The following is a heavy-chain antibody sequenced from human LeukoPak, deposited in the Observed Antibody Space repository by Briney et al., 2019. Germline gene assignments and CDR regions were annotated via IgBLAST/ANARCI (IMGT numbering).Heavy chain of an antibody. CDR1: GFTFDDYA. CDR3: AKGGY. V-gene: IGHV3-9*01. J-gene: IGHJ4*02. Sequence: PGGSLRLSCAASGFTFDDYAMHWVRQAPGKGLEWVSGISWNSGSIGYADSVKGRFTISRDNAKNSLYLQMNSLRAEDTALYYCAKGGYRGQGTLVTVSS. CDR2: ISWNSGSI.